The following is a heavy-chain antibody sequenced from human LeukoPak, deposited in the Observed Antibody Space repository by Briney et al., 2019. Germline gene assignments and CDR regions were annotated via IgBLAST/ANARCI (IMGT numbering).Heavy chain of an antibody. J-gene: IGHJ6*03. D-gene: IGHD6-19*01. CDR2: ISAYNGNT. Sequence: ASVKVSCKASGYTFTSYGISWVRQAPGQGPEWMGWISAYNGNTNYAQKLQGRVTMTTDTSTSTAYMELRSLRSDDTAVYYCARGGSSSGWFRGYYYYYYMDVWGKGTTVTVSS. CDR3: ARGGSSSGWFRGYYYYYYMDV. CDR1: GYTFTSYG. V-gene: IGHV1-18*01.